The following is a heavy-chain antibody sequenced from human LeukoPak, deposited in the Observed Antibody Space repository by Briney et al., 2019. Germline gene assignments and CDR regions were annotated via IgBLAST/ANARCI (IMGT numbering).Heavy chain of an antibody. CDR3: ARLWNSGYIIYFDS. D-gene: IGHD5-12*01. V-gene: IGHV1-2*02. J-gene: IGHJ4*02. CDR2: INPNSGGT. Sequence: EASVKVSCKASGYTFTGYYVHWVRQAPGQGLEWMGWINPNSGGTNFAQRFQGRVTLTGDSSISSAYMKLSRLTSDDTAVYYCARLWNSGYIIYFDSWGQGTLVTVSS. CDR1: GYTFTGYY.